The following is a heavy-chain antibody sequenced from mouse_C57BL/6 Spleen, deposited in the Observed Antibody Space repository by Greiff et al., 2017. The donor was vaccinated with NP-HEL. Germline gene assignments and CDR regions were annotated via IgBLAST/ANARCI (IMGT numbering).Heavy chain of an antibody. CDR1: GYTFTSYW. V-gene: IGHV1-55*01. CDR2: IYPGSGST. Sequence: VQLQQPGAELVKPGASVKMSCKASGYTFTSYWITWVKQRPGQGLEWIGDIYPGSGSTNYNEKFKSKATLTVDTSSSTAYMQLSSLTSEDSAVYYCARSGGSSYGDYAMDYWGQGTSVTVSS. D-gene: IGHD1-1*01. J-gene: IGHJ4*01. CDR3: ARSGGSSYGDYAMDY.